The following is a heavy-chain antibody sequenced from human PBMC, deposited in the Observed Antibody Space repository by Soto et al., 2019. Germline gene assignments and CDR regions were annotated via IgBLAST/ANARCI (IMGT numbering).Heavy chain of an antibody. CDR3: ARPRSGSYRLDYFGMDV. CDR2: IYPGDSDS. CDR1: RYSFTSYW. J-gene: IGHJ6*02. V-gene: IGHV5-51*01. Sequence: GESLKISCKGSRYSFTSYWIAWVRQMPGKGLEWMGIIYPGDSDSRYSPSFQGQVTTSADKSISTAYLQWSSLKASDTAIYYCARPRSGSYRLDYFGMDVWGQGTSVTVSS. D-gene: IGHD3-10*01.